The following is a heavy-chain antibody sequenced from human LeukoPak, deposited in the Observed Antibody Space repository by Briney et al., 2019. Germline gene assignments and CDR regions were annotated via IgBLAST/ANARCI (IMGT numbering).Heavy chain of an antibody. D-gene: IGHD3-10*01. Sequence: TGGSLRLSCAASGFTFSSYAMHWVRQAPGKGLEWVALIPYDGSNKYYADSVKGRFTISRDNSKNTLYLQMNSLRAEDTAVYYCAKASRGSGSYGAFDYWGQGTLVTVSS. CDR3: AKASRGSGSYGAFDY. CDR1: GFTFSSYA. V-gene: IGHV3-30*04. CDR2: IPYDGSNK. J-gene: IGHJ4*02.